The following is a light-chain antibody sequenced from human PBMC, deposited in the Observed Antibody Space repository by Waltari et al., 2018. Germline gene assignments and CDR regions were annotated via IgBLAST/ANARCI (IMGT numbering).Light chain of an antibody. V-gene: IGKV2-30*02. CDR2: KVS. J-gene: IGKJ1*01. CDR1: QGLVHRNGNTY. Sequence: DVVMTPSPLSLPATLGQPASISCRSSQGLVHRNGNTYLDWFHQRPGQSPRRLIYKVSNRDSGVPDRFGGSGSGTDFTLKISRVEAEDVGVYYCMQATHWPRTFGQGTKVEIK. CDR3: MQATHWPRT.